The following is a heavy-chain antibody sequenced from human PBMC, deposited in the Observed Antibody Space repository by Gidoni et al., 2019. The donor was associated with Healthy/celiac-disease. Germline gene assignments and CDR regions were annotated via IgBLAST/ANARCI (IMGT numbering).Heavy chain of an antibody. J-gene: IGHJ3*02. CDR2: INPSGGST. V-gene: IGHV1-46*03. CDR1: GYTFTSYY. Sequence: QVQLVQSGAEVKKPGASVKVSCKASGYTFTSYYMHGVRQAPGQGLEWRGMINPSGGSTSYAQKFQGRVTMTRDTSTSTVYMELSSLRSEDTAVYYCASPAPVLLWFGEEGAFDIWGQGTMVTVSS. CDR3: ASPAPVLLWFGEEGAFDI. D-gene: IGHD3-10*01.